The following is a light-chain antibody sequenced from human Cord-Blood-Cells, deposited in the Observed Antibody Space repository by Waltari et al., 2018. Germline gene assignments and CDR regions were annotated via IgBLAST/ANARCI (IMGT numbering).Light chain of an antibody. V-gene: IGKV3-15*01. Sequence: EIVMTQSPATLSVSPGERATLSCRASQSVSSNLACYQQKPGQAPRLLIYGASTRATGIPARFSGSESGTEFTLTISSLQSEDFAVYYCQQYNNWPYTVGQGTKLEIK. CDR1: QSVSSN. CDR3: QQYNNWPYT. J-gene: IGKJ2*01. CDR2: GAS.